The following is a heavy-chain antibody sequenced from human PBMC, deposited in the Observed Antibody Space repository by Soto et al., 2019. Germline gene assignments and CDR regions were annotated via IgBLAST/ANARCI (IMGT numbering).Heavy chain of an antibody. CDR3: VRRVASGHRSWFDT. J-gene: IGHJ5*02. Sequence: QGELVQSGAEVKKPGASVRVSCQASEDTFTHYDLNWVRQATGQGLEWMGWMNPNTGNIDYAHKFQGRVTMTRDTSTRTVYMELSRLRADDTAVYYCVRRVASGHRSWFDTWGQGTLVTVSS. CDR2: MNPNTGNI. CDR1: EDTFTHYD. V-gene: IGHV1-8*01. D-gene: IGHD2-21*01.